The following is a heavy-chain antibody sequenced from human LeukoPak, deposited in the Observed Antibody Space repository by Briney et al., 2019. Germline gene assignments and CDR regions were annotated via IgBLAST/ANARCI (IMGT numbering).Heavy chain of an antibody. V-gene: IGHV3-43*02. CDR3: AKEIDTLGTNAFDI. D-gene: IGHD2-15*01. CDR2: NSDNGGST. Sequence: GGSLRLSCAASGFTFSSYAMSWVRQAPGKGLECVSSNSDNGGSTYYADSVRGRFTISRDNSKNSLYLQVDSLRTEDTAFYYCAKEIDTLGTNAFDIWGQGTMVTVSS. CDR1: GFTFSSYA. J-gene: IGHJ3*02.